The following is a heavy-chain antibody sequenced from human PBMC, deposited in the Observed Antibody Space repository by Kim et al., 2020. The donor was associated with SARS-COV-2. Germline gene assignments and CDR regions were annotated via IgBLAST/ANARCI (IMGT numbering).Heavy chain of an antibody. D-gene: IGHD3-16*01. CDR3: TTWGFYDYVWGSYNYYGMDV. V-gene: IGHV3-15*01. CDR1: GFTFSNAW. Sequence: GGSLRLSCAASGFTFSNAWMSLVRQAPGKGLEWVGRIKSKTDGGTTYYAAPVKGRFTISRDDSKNTLYLQMNSLKTEDTAVYYCTTWGFYDYVWGSYNYYGMDVWGQGTTVTVSS. CDR2: IKSKTDGGTT. J-gene: IGHJ6*02.